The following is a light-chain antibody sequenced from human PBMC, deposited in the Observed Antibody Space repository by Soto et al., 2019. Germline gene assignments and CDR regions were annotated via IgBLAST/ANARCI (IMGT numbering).Light chain of an antibody. J-gene: IGLJ3*02. Sequence: QSVLTQPRSVSGSPGQSVTISCTGTSSDVGVYNYVSWYQQHPGKAPTLMIYDVSIRPSGVPDRFSGSKSGNTASLTISGLQAEDEDDYYCCSYAGSPWVFGGGTKVTVL. CDR2: DVS. CDR1: SSDVGVYNY. V-gene: IGLV2-11*01. CDR3: CSYAGSPWV.